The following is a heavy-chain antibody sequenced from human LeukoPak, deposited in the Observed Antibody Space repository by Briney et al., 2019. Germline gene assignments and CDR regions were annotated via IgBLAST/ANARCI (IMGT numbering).Heavy chain of an antibody. CDR1: GGTFGSYA. Sequence: GSSVKVSYKASGGTFGSYAISWVRQAPGQGLEWMRGIIPIFSTANYAQKFQGRVTITADESTSPVYMELSSLRSEDTAVYYCATSPYYDFWSGHNGAFDIWGQGTMVIVSS. V-gene: IGHV1-69*01. CDR3: ATSPYYDFWSGHNGAFDI. CDR2: IIPIFSTA. D-gene: IGHD3-3*01. J-gene: IGHJ3*02.